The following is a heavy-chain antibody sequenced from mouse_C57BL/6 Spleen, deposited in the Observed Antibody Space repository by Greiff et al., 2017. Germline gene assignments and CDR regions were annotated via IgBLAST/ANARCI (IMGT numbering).Heavy chain of an antibody. J-gene: IGHJ3*01. CDR3: ARHRGGAAQGRLFAY. CDR1: GFTFSSYT. V-gene: IGHV5-9*01. Sequence: EVQGVESGGGLVKPGGSLKLSCAASGFTFSSYTMSWVRQTPEKRLEWVATISGGGGNTYYPDSVKGRFTISRDNAKNTLYLQMSSLRSEDTALYYCARHRGGAAQGRLFAYWGQGTLVTVSA. D-gene: IGHD3-2*02. CDR2: ISGGGGNT.